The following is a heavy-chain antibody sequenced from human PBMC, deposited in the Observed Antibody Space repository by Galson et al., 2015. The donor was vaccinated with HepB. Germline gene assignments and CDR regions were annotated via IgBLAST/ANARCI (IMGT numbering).Heavy chain of an antibody. CDR1: GDTFSSNA. D-gene: IGHD2-8*01. V-gene: IGHV1-69*04. CDR2: IMPILDIA. J-gene: IGHJ5*02. CDR3: ARVGVNNWFDP. Sequence: SVKVSCKASGDTFSSNAISWVRQAPGHGLEWMGRIMPILDIANYAQKFQDRVTITADTSTSTVYMGPSSLRSEDTAIYYCARVGVNNWFDPWGQGTLLTVSS.